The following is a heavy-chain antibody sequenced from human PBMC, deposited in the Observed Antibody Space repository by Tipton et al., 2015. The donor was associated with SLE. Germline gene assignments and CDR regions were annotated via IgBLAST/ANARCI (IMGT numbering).Heavy chain of an antibody. Sequence: TLSLTCSVSGDSISSNPYYWGWIRQPPGKGLEWIGSVYYSGSTYYSPATQSRVTISLDKSKHQFSLRLNSVTAADTAMYYCARHLPTVTHFFDEWGQGTLVTISS. D-gene: IGHD1-14*01. CDR3: ARHLPTVTHFFDE. J-gene: IGHJ4*02. CDR1: GDSISSNPYY. CDR2: VYYSGST. V-gene: IGHV4-39*07.